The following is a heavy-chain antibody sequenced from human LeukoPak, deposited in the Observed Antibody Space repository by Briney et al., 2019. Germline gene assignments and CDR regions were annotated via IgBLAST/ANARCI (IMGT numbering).Heavy chain of an antibody. V-gene: IGHV3-9*01. CDR3: TKGRGTPYYYGLDV. CDR2: ISWNSGTI. Sequence: PGGSLRLSCAASGFTVSSNYMSWVRQAPGKGLEWVSGISWNSGTIGYVDSVKGRFTITRDNAKNSLYLQMNSLRAEDTALYYCTKGRGTPYYYGLDVWGQGTTVTVSS. CDR1: GFTVSSNY. J-gene: IGHJ6*02.